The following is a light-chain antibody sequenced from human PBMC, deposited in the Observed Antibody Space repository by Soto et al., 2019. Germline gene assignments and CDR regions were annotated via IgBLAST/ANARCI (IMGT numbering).Light chain of an antibody. CDR2: AAS. J-gene: IGKJ4*01. Sequence: DIQMTQSPSSLSASVGDRVTITCRASQTIDRDLNWYQQKPGKAPNLLIYAASSLESGVPSRFSGSGSGTDFTLTIISLPPEDFATYFCQQSYTTPQFAFGGGTRVDIK. CDR3: QQSYTTPQFA. V-gene: IGKV1-39*01. CDR1: QTIDRD.